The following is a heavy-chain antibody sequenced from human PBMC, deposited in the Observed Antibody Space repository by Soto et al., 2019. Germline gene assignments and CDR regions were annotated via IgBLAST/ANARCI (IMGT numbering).Heavy chain of an antibody. CDR1: GGSISSYY. Sequence: QVQLQESGPGLVKPSETLSLTCTVSGGSISSYYWSWIRQPPGKGLEWIGYIYYSGRSNYNPSLKSLVTISVNTSKTQFPLTLSAVTAADTAVYYCATTQGSVPIWYSELWGRGTLVTVSS. J-gene: IGHJ2*01. CDR3: ATTQGSVPIWYSEL. CDR2: IYYSGRS. V-gene: IGHV4-59*08.